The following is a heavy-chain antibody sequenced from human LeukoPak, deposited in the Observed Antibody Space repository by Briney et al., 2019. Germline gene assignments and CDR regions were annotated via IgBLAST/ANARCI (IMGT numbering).Heavy chain of an antibody. V-gene: IGHV3-30*18. CDR3: ANCRQSYGYCVFDY. CDR2: ISYDGSNR. Sequence: PGRSLRLSCATSGFTFSSYGMHWVRQAPGKGLEWVAVISYDGSNRFYADSVKGRFTISRDNSKNTLTLQMSSLRAEDTAVYYCANCRQSYGYCVFDYWGQGTLVTVSS. J-gene: IGHJ4*02. CDR1: GFTFSSYG. D-gene: IGHD3-16*01.